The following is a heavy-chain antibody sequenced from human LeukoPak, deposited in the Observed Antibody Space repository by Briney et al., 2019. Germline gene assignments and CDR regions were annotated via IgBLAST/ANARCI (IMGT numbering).Heavy chain of an antibody. J-gene: IGHJ4*02. Sequence: RASVKVSCKASGYTFIGYELHWVRQAPGQGLEWMGWINPNSGDTESAQKFQGRATMTRDTSISTAYMELSRLRSDDTAVYYCARIRSWNSSGWYYKYWGQGTLVTVSS. CDR3: ARIRSWNSSGWYYKY. D-gene: IGHD6-19*01. CDR1: GYTFIGYE. V-gene: IGHV1-2*02. CDR2: INPNSGDT.